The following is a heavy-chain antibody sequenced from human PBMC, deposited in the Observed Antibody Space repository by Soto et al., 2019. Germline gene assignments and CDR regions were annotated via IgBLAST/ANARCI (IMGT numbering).Heavy chain of an antibody. CDR3: ASAMTSVTPHAFNI. V-gene: IGHV4-59*08. CDR2: IYYSGST. CDR1: GGSISSYY. D-gene: IGHD4-17*01. Sequence: SETLSLTCTVSGGSISSYYWSWIRQPPGKGLEWIGYIYYSGSTNYNPSLKSRVTISLDTSKNQFYLGLSSVTAADTAVYYCASAMTSVTPHAFNIWGQGTVVTVSS. J-gene: IGHJ3*02.